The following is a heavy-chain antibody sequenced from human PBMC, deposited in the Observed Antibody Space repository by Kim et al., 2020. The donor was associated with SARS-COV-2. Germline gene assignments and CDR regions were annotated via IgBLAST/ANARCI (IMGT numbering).Heavy chain of an antibody. D-gene: IGHD5-18*01. J-gene: IGHJ1*01. CDR2: IKSKTDGGTT. CDR3: TTANGYSYGAEYFQH. Sequence: GGSLRLSCAASGFTFSNAWMSWVRQAPGKGLEWVGRIKSKTDGGTTDYAAPVKGRFTISRDDSKNTLYLQMNSLKTEDTAVYYCTTANGYSYGAEYFQHWGQGTLVTVSS. CDR1: GFTFSNAW. V-gene: IGHV3-15*01.